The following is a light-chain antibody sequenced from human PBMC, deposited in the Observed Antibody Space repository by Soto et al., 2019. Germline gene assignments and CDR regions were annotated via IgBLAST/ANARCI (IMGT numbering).Light chain of an antibody. CDR1: STDIGAYNY. CDR2: EVT. CDR3: NSYTTLSNRV. Sequence: QSVLPPPASVSGSPGQSITISCTGTSTDIGAYNYVSWYQQHPGKAPKLLIYEVTNRPSGVSNRFSGSKSGNTASLTISGLQAEDEANYYCNSYTTLSNRVFGTGTKVTVL. V-gene: IGLV2-14*01. J-gene: IGLJ1*01.